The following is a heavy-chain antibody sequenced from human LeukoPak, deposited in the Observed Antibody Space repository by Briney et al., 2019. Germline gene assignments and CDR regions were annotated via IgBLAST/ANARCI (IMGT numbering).Heavy chain of an antibody. CDR1: GGSISSSNW. V-gene: IGHV4-4*02. CDR3: ATQRAAALPGFDP. D-gene: IGHD2-2*02. J-gene: IGHJ5*02. Sequence: SGTLSLTCAVSGGSISSSNWWSWVRTPPGKGLEWIGEIYHSGSTNYNPSLKSRVTISVDKSRNQFSLKLSSVTAADTAVYYCATQRAAALPGFDPWGQGTLVTVSS. CDR2: IYHSGST.